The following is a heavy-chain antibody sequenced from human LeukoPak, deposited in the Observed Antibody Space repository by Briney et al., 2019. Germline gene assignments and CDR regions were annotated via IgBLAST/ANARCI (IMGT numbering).Heavy chain of an antibody. J-gene: IGHJ4*02. D-gene: IGHD1-1*01. CDR2: IDSDGRIT. CDR3: ARDYNWNPPDY. CDR1: GFTFSSHW. Sequence: GGSLRLSCAASGFTFSSHWMRWVRQAPGKGLVWVSRIDSDGRITTYADSVKGRFTISRDNAKNTLYLQMNTPRDEDTAVYYCARDYNWNPPDYWGQGTLVTVSS. V-gene: IGHV3-74*01.